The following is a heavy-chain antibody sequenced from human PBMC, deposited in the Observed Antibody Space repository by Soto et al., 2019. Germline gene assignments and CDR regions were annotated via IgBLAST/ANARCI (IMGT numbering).Heavy chain of an antibody. J-gene: IGHJ6*02. CDR3: ARETGRYYYYYGMAV. Sequence: GGSLRLSCAASGFSFSSYSMNWVRQAPGKGLEWVSFISSSSSYIYYADSVKGRFTISRDNAKNSLYLQMNSLRAEDTAVYYCARETGRYYYYYGMAVWGQGTTVTVSS. CDR2: ISSSSSYI. CDR1: GFSFSSYS. V-gene: IGHV3-21*05.